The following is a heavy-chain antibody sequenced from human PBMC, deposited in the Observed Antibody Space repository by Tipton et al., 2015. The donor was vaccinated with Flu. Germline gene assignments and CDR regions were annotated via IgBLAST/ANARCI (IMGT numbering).Heavy chain of an antibody. CDR1: GFTFSTYW. CDR2: INEDGSTT. Sequence: SLRLSCAASGFTFSTYWILWVRQAPGKGLEWVANINEDGSTTYYLGSVKGRFTISRDNARNSVFLEMNSLRAEDTAVYYCVRDFNWGFDYWGQGTQVTVSS. V-gene: IGHV3-7*01. J-gene: IGHJ4*02. D-gene: IGHD7-27*01. CDR3: VRDFNWGFDY.